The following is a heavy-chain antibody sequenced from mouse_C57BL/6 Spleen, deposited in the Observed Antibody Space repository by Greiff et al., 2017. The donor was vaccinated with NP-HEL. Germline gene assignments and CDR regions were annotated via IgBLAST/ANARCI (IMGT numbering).Heavy chain of an antibody. D-gene: IGHD1-1*01. CDR1: GYTFTSYN. V-gene: IGHV1-12*01. CDR3: AREPYYYGPSWYFDV. Sequence: QVQLKQSGAELVRPGASVKMSCKASGYTFTSYNMHWVKQTPRQGLEWIGAIYPGNGDTSYTQKFKGKATLPVDKASSTAYMQLSSLTSEDSAVYFCAREPYYYGPSWYFDVWGTGTTVTVSS. CDR2: IYPGNGDT. J-gene: IGHJ1*03.